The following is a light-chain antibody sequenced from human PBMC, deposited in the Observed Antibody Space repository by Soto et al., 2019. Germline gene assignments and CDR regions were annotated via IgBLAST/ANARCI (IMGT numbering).Light chain of an antibody. CDR2: DVS. V-gene: IGLV2-11*01. CDR1: SSDVGGYDF. J-gene: IGLJ2*01. CDR3: CSYAGDLAL. Sequence: QSVLTLPRSVSGSPGKSLTVSCTGTSSDVGGYDFVSWYQQHPGKAPKLMISDVSKRPSGVPDRFSGSKSGNTASLTISGLQAEDEADYYCCSYAGDLALFGGGTKVTVL.